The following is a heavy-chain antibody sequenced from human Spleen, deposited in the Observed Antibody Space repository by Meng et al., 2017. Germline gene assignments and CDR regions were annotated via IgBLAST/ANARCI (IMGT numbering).Heavy chain of an antibody. V-gene: IGHV4-31*11. CDR3: ARGPTTMAHDFDY. J-gene: IGHJ4*02. CDR2: CYYSGST. Sequence: AHARESGPTLMKPAGARSLPWAVSGCSNSSGGYYWSWSRQRPGKGLEWIGYCYYSGSTYYNPSLKCRLTISVDTSQNQFSLNLNSVTAADTAVYYCARGPTTMAHDFDYWGQGTLVTVSS. CDR1: GCSNSSGGYY. D-gene: IGHD4-11*01.